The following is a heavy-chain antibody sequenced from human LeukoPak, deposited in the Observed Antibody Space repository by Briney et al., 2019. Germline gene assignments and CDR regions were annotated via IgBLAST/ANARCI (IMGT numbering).Heavy chain of an antibody. CDR2: ISWNSGSI. D-gene: IGHD3-3*01. CDR1: GFTFDDYA. CDR3: AKDMWDFWSGYSGAFDI. V-gene: IGHV3-9*01. J-gene: IGHJ3*02. Sequence: GGSLRLSCAASGFTFDDYAMPWVRQAPGKGLEWVSGISWNSGSIGYADSVRGRFTISRDNAKNSLYLQMNSLRAEDTALYYCAKDMWDFWSGYSGAFDIWGQGTMVTVSS.